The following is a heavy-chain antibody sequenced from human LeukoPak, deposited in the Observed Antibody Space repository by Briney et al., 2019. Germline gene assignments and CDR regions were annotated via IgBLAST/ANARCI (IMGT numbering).Heavy chain of an antibody. D-gene: IGHD2-2*01. CDR2: IRYDGSNK. CDR3: AKDQEYQLPYYFDY. Sequence: GGSLRLSCAASGFTFSSYGKHWVRQAPGKGLEWVAFIRYDGSNKYYADSVKGRFTISRDNSKNTLYLQMNSLRAEDTAVYYCAKDQEYQLPYYFDYWGQGTLVTVSS. CDR1: GFTFSSYG. V-gene: IGHV3-30*02. J-gene: IGHJ4*02.